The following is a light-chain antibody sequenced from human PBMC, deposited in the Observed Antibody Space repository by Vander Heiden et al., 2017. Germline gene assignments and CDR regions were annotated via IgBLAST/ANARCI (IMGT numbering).Light chain of an antibody. Sequence: SYELTQPPSESASPGQTSRITCSGDTLRDKYICWYQQKPGQSPVLVIYQRDKRPSGIPERFSGSISGNTATLIISGTQAMDEADYYCQAWNSGTAPFGGGTKLTVL. CDR1: TLRDKY. V-gene: IGLV3-1*01. CDR2: QRD. J-gene: IGLJ3*02. CDR3: QAWNSGTAP.